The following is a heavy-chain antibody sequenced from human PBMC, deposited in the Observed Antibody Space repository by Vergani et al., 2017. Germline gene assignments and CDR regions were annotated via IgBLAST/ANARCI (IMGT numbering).Heavy chain of an antibody. D-gene: IGHD2-2*02. CDR2: ISSSGSTI. CDR1: GFTFSDYY. CDR3: ARDLEYCSSTSCYTAYYYYMDV. V-gene: IGHV3-11*01. Sequence: VQLLESGGNLVQPGGSLRLSCAASGFTFSDYYMSWIRQAPGKGLEWVSYISSSGSTIYYADSVKGRFTISRDNAKNSLYLQMNSLRAEDTAVYYCARDLEYCSSTSCYTAYYYYMDVWGKGTTVTVSS. J-gene: IGHJ6*03.